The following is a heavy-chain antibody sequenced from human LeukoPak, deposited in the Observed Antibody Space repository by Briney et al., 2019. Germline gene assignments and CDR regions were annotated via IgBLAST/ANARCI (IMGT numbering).Heavy chain of an antibody. CDR3: ACRKLGYCSSTSCYTTARFDP. J-gene: IGHJ5*02. Sequence: PSETLSLNCAVSGGSISSSNWWRLVRQPPGKGLEWIGEIYHSGNTNYNPSLKSRVTISVDKSKNQFSLKLSSVTAADTAVYYCACRKLGYCSSTSCYTTARFDPWGQGTLVTVSS. D-gene: IGHD2-2*02. CDR1: GGSISSSNW. V-gene: IGHV4-4*02. CDR2: IYHSGNT.